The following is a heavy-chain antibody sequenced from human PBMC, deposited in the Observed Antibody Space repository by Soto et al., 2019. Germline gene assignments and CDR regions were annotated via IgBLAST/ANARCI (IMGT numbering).Heavy chain of an antibody. Sequence: GASVKVPCKASGYTFTGYYMHWVRQAPGQGLEWMGWINPNSGGTNYAQKFQGWVTMTRDTSISTAYMELSRLRSDDTAVYYCARELGYGSGSYSFDYWGQGTLVTVSS. V-gene: IGHV1-2*04. CDR2: INPNSGGT. J-gene: IGHJ4*02. CDR1: GYTFTGYY. D-gene: IGHD3-10*01. CDR3: ARELGYGSGSYSFDY.